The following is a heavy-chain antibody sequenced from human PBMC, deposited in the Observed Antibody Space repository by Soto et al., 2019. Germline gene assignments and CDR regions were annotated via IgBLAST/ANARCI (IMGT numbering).Heavy chain of an antibody. CDR1: GGSFSGYY. J-gene: IGHJ6*03. D-gene: IGHD3-10*01. CDR2: INHSGST. Sequence: ASETLSLTCAVYGGSFSGYYWSWIRQPPGKGLGWIGEINHSGSTNYNPSLKSRVTISVDTSKNQFSLKLSSVTAADTAVYYCGRAPAILWFGELYRYYYYMDVWGKGTTVTVSS. CDR3: GRAPAILWFGELYRYYYYMDV. V-gene: IGHV4-34*01.